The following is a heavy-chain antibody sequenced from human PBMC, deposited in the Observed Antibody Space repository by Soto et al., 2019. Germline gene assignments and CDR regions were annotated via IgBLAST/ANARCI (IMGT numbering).Heavy chain of an antibody. CDR1: GGSFSGYY. D-gene: IGHD6-6*01. CDR2: INHSGST. Sequence: LSLTCAVYGGSFSGYYWSWIRQPPGKGLEWIGEINHSGSTNYNPSLKSRVTISVDTSKNQFSLKLSSVTAADTAVYYCASGGAARRYYGMDVWGQGTTVTVSS. V-gene: IGHV4-34*01. J-gene: IGHJ6*02. CDR3: ASGGAARRYYGMDV.